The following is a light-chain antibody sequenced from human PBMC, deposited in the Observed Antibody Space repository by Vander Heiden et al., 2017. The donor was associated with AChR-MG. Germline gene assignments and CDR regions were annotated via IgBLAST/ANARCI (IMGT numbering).Light chain of an antibody. Sequence: GDRATITFQARPDTSNYLNWYQQKPGKATKLLIDDASKLEARVPSRFSGSGSGTDFTFTISSLHPEDIATYYCQQYDNLPPRFGQGTKLEIK. CDR3: QQYDNLPPR. CDR2: DAS. J-gene: IGKJ2*01. V-gene: IGKV1-33*01. CDR1: PDTSNY.